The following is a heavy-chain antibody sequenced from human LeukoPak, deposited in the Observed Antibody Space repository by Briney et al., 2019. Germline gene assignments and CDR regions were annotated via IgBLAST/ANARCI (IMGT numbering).Heavy chain of an antibody. V-gene: IGHV3-74*01. CDR2: INSDGSST. Sequence: GGTLRLSCAASGFTFSSYWMHWVRQAPGKGLVWVSRINSDGSSTSYADSVKGRFTISRDNAKNTLYLQMNSLRGEDTAVYYCARDNAGYSYDPRGWFDPWGQGTLVTVSS. CDR3: ARDNAGYSYDPRGWFDP. J-gene: IGHJ5*02. CDR1: GFTFSSYW. D-gene: IGHD5-18*01.